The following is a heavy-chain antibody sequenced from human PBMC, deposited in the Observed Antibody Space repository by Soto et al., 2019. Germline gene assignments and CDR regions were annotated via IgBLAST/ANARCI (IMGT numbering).Heavy chain of an antibody. V-gene: IGHV1-8*01. CDR3: ARGRASGSYYLLDY. CDR2: INPNSGNI. CDR1: GNTFTSYD. J-gene: IGHJ4*02. D-gene: IGHD3-10*01. Sequence: XSVKLSCQASGNTFTSYDINWVRQATGHGLEWMGWINPNSGNIGYAQKFQGRVTMTRDTAIRTAYMEVSRLRSDDTAVYYCARGRASGSYYLLDYWGQGTLVTVSS.